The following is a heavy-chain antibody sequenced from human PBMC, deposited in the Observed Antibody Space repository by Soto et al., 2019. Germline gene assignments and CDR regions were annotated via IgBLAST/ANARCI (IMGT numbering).Heavy chain of an antibody. D-gene: IGHD3-22*01. J-gene: IGHJ4*02. CDR2: ISGSGGST. V-gene: IGHV3-23*01. CDR3: AKSQAFSGYYYFCY. Sequence: GGSLRPSCAASGFTFSSYAMSWVRQGPGKGLEWVSAISGSGGSTYYADSVKGRFTISRDNSKNTLYLQMNSLRAEDTAVYYCAKSQAFSGYYYFCYWGQGTLVTVS. CDR1: GFTFSSYA.